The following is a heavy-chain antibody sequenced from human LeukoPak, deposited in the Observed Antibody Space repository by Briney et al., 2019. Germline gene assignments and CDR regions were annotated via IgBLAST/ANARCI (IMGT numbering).Heavy chain of an antibody. CDR2: IYSSGST. D-gene: IGHD3-10*01. Sequence: PGGSLILFCSASGVTVSSNYISWVRQAPGKGLEWVSVIYSSGSTYYADSVKGRFTISRDNSKNTLYLQMNSLRAEDTAVYYCARDLITMVRGVKYYYYGMDVWGKGTTVTVSS. CDR1: GVTVSSNY. CDR3: ARDLITMVRGVKYYYYGMDV. J-gene: IGHJ6*04. V-gene: IGHV3-53*01.